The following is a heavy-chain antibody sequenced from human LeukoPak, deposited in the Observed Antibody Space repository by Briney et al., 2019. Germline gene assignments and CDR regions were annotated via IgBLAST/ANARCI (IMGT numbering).Heavy chain of an antibody. CDR3: ARDKGYCSSTSCYGLDY. V-gene: IGHV4-61*01. CDR2: IHYSGST. D-gene: IGHD2-2*01. Sequence: PSDTLSLTCTVSGGSVSSGSYYWSWIRQPPGKGLEWIGYIHYSGSTNYNPSLESRVTISVDTSKNQFSLKLNSVTAADTAVYYCARDKGYCSSTSCYGLDYWGQGTLVTVSS. J-gene: IGHJ4*02. CDR1: GGSVSSGSYY.